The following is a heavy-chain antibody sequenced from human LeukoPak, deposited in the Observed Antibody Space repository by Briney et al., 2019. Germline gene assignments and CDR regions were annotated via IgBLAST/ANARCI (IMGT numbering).Heavy chain of an antibody. J-gene: IGHJ4*02. V-gene: IGHV3-23*01. CDR3: AKAVAGTRDY. CDR2: ISGSGTDT. CDR1: GFTFSSYA. Sequence: PGGSLRLSCGGSGFTFSSYAMSWVRQAPGKGLEWVSAISGSGTDTFYANSVKGRFTISRDNPKNTLYLQMNSLRAEDTAVYYCAKAVAGTRDYWGQGTLVTVSS. D-gene: IGHD6-19*01.